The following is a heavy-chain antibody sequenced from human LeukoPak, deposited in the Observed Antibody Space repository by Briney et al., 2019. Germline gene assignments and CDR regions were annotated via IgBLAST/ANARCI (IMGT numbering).Heavy chain of an antibody. V-gene: IGHV3-30*02. CDR1: GFTFSSYG. CDR3: ANQWQIAARPYGYQNDAFDI. CDR2: IRYDGSNK. D-gene: IGHD6-6*01. Sequence: GGSLRLSCAASGFTFSSYGMHWVRQAPGKGLEWVAFIRYDGSNKYYADSVKGRFTISRDNSKNTLYLQMNSLRAEDTAVYYCANQWQIAARPYGYQNDAFDIWGQGTMVTVSS. J-gene: IGHJ3*02.